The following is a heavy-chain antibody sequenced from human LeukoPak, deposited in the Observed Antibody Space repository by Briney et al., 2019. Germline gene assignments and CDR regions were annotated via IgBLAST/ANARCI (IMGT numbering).Heavy chain of an antibody. CDR1: GGYFSGYY. CDR3: ARGTSGSYRRTPWFDP. Sequence: SETLSLTCAVYGGYFSGYYWSWIRQPPGKGLEWIGEINHSGSTNYNPSLKSRVTISVDTSKNQFSLKLSSVTAADTAVYYCARGTSGSYRRTPWFDPWGQGTLVTVSS. CDR2: INHSGST. V-gene: IGHV4-34*01. J-gene: IGHJ5*02. D-gene: IGHD1-26*01.